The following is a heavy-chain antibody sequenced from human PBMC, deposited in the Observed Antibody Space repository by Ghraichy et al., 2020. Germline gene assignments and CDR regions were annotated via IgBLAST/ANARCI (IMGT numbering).Heavy chain of an antibody. V-gene: IGHV1-24*01. CDR1: GYTLTELS. J-gene: IGHJ3*02. Sequence: ASVKVSCKVSGYTLTELSMHWVRQAPGKGLEWMGGFDPEDGETIYAQKFQGRVTMTEDTSTDTAYMELSSLRSEDTAVYYCATPTSPGIRRAFDIWGQGTMVTVSS. CDR2: FDPEDGET. CDR3: ATPTSPGIRRAFDI. D-gene: IGHD2-2*01.